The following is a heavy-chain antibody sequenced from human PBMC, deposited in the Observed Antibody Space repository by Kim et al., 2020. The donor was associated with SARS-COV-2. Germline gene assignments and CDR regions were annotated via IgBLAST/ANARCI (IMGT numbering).Heavy chain of an antibody. Sequence: ADSVKGRFTISRDNAKNSLYLQMNSLRAEDTALYYCAKDLGVRGVGPFDYWGQGTLVTVSS. D-gene: IGHD3-10*01. J-gene: IGHJ4*02. CDR3: AKDLGVRGVGPFDY. V-gene: IGHV3-9*01.